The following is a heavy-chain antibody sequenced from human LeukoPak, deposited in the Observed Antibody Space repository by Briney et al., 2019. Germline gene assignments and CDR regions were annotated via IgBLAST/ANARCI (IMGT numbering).Heavy chain of an antibody. V-gene: IGHV5-51*01. J-gene: IGHJ4*02. CDR2: IYPGDSDT. D-gene: IGHD3-22*01. CDR3: ARLKHGSGYRFDY. Sequence: GESLKISCKGSGYSFTSYWIGWVRQIPGKGLEWMGIIYPGDSDTRYSPSFQGQVTISADTSISTAYLQWSSLEASATAMYYCARLKHGSGYRFDYWGQGTLVTVSS. CDR1: GYSFTSYW.